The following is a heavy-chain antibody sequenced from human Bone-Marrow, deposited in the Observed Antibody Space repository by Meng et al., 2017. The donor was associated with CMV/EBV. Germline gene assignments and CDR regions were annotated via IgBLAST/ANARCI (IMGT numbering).Heavy chain of an antibody. CDR2: ISSSGSTI. J-gene: IGHJ6*02. Sequence: GASLKISCAASGFTFSDYNMSWIRQAPGKGLEWVSYISSSGSTIYYAGSVKGRFTISRDNAKNSLYLQMNSLRAEDTAVYYCAREHADYDCWSGSYYYYGMDVWGQGTTVTVSS. CDR1: GFTFSDYN. D-gene: IGHD3-3*01. V-gene: IGHV3-11*01. CDR3: AREHADYDCWSGSYYYYGMDV.